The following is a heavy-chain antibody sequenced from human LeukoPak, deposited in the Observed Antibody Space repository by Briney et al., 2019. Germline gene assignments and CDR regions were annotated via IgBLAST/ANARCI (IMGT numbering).Heavy chain of an antibody. V-gene: IGHV3-23*01. CDR3: ARDAAVTGPGWFDP. D-gene: IGHD6-19*01. J-gene: IGHJ5*02. CDR2: ISGSGGST. CDR1: GFTFSNYA. Sequence: GGSLRLSCGASGFTFSNYAMSWVRQAPGKGLEWVSAISGSGGSTYFADSVKGRLTISRDNSKNTLYLQMNNLRPEDTALYYCARDAAVTGPGWFDPWGQGTLVTVSS.